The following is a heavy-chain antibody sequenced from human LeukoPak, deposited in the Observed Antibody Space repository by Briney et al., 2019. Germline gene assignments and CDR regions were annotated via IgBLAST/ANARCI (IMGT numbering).Heavy chain of an antibody. Sequence: PGGSLRLSCAAAGFTFSSYGMHWIRQAPGKGLEWVAFIRYDGSNIYYADAVKGRFTISSDNSKNTLYLQMNSLRAEDTTVYYCAKDDYGDSKVALDYWGQGTLVTVSS. D-gene: IGHD4-17*01. CDR1: GFTFSSYG. CDR3: AKDDYGDSKVALDY. V-gene: IGHV3-30*02. CDR2: IRYDGSNI. J-gene: IGHJ4*02.